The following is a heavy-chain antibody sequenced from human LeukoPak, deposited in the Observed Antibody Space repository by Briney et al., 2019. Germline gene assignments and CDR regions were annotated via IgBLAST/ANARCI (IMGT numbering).Heavy chain of an antibody. CDR3: ARGRVKAYFDWLKYNWFDP. D-gene: IGHD3-9*01. Sequence: GASVKVSCKASGYTFTGYYMHWVRQALEQGFRGRDWINPNSGGTNYAQKFQGRVTMTRNTSISTAYMELSSLRSEDTAVYYCARGRVKAYFDWLKYNWFDPWGQGTLVTVSS. CDR1: GYTFTGYY. V-gene: IGHV1-2*02. J-gene: IGHJ5*02. CDR2: INPNSGGT.